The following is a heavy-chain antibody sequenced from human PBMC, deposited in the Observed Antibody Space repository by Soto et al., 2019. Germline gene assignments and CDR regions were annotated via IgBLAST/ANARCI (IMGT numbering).Heavy chain of an antibody. CDR2: ILPFFGTA. V-gene: IGHV1-69*14. J-gene: IGHJ3*01. CDR3: ARGHEFGGNSDAFEV. Sequence: QVQLVQSGAAVKKPGSSVKVSCKASGGSFRREAINWLRQAPGQGPEWMGNILPFFGTADYAQKFQGRVTVTADMSTTTVYMELNSLRVEDTAVYYCARGHEFGGNSDAFEVWGQGTTVIVSS. D-gene: IGHD2-15*01. CDR1: GGSFRREA.